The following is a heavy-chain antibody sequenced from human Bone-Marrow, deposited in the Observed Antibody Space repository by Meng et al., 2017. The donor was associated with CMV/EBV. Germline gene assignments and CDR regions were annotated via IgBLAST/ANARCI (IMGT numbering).Heavy chain of an antibody. CDR3: ASSLAGELGEAYYYYTTDV. CDR1: GGSFGAFY. J-gene: IGHJ6*02. D-gene: IGHD1-26*01. V-gene: IGHV4-34*01. Sequence: SETLSLTCAVSGGSFGAFYWSWVRQPPGKGLEWIREVNHSGRTNYSPSLESRVTISVDTSKNQFSLKLTSVTAADTAVYYCASSLAGELGEAYYYYTTDVWGQGTTVTVSS. CDR2: VNHSGRT.